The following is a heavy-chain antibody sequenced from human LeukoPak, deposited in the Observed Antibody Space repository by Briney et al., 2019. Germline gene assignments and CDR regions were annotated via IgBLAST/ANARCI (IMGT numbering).Heavy chain of an antibody. CDR2: IRSKAYGGTT. Sequence: PGGSLRLSCAASGFTFSNAWMSWVRQAPGKGLEWVGFIRSKAYGGTTEYAASVKGRFTISRDDSKSIAYLQMNSLKTEDTAVYYCTRESNYGSFSAMVYFDYWGQGTLVTVSS. CDR1: GFTFSNAW. D-gene: IGHD5-18*01. V-gene: IGHV3-49*04. CDR3: TRESNYGSFSAMVYFDY. J-gene: IGHJ4*02.